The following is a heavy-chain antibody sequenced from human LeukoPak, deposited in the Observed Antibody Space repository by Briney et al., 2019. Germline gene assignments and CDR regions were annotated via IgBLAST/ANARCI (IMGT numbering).Heavy chain of an antibody. CDR2: IYHSGST. J-gene: IGHJ4*02. Sequence: SETLSLTCAVSGGSISSGGYSWSWIRQPPGKGLEWIGYIYHSGSTYYNPSLKSRVTISVDRSKNQFSLKLSSVTAADSAVYYCARTSGSYYFDYWGQGTLVTVSS. V-gene: IGHV4-30-2*01. CDR1: GGSISSGGYS. CDR3: ARTSGSYYFDY. D-gene: IGHD1-26*01.